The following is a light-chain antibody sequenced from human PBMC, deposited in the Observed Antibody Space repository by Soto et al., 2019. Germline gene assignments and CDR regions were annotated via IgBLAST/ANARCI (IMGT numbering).Light chain of an antibody. CDR3: QLFGNSLT. CDR2: GAS. Sequence: VLTQSPATLSLSPGERATLSCRARQSVDTGFLAWYQHKPGQAPRLLIYGASNRATGIPDRFSGSGSGTDFTLTISRLEPEDFAVYYCQLFGNSLTFGPGTKVYIK. V-gene: IGKV3-20*01. CDR1: QSVDTGF. J-gene: IGKJ3*01.